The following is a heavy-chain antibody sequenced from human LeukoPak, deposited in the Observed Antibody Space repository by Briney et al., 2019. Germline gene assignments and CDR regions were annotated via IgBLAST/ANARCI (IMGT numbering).Heavy chain of an antibody. J-gene: IGHJ4*02. V-gene: IGHV3-23*01. CDR3: AKAWSPVTIMSFDY. D-gene: IGHD3-16*01. Sequence: GGSLRLSCAASGFTFSSYAMSWVRQAPEKGLEWVSAISGSGGSTYYADSVKGRFTISRDNSKNTLYLQMNSLRAEDTAVYYCAKAWSPVTIMSFDYWGQGTLVTVSS. CDR1: GFTFSSYA. CDR2: ISGSGGST.